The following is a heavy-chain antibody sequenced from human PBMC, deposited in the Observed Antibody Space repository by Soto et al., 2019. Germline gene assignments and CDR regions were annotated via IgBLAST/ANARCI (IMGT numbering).Heavy chain of an antibody. CDR2: ISAYNGNT. Sequence: GASVKVSCKASGYTFTNFGISWVRQAPGQGLEWMGWISAYNGNTNYAQKFQGRVTMTTDTSTSTAYMEVRSLRFDDTAVYYCARDLIPYYYDSSGYYSSFDYWG. CDR3: ARDLIPYYYDSSGYYSSFDY. D-gene: IGHD3-22*01. J-gene: IGHJ4*01. V-gene: IGHV1-18*01. CDR1: GYTFTNFG.